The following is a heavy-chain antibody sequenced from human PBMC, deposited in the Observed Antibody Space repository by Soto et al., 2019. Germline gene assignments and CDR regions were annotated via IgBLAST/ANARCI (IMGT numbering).Heavy chain of an antibody. V-gene: IGHV1-69*01. J-gene: IGHJ5*02. CDR1: GGTFSSYA. CDR3: ARETYRAARLPGNLFDP. CDR2: IIPIFGTA. Sequence: QVQLVQSGAEVKKPGSSVKVSCKASGGTFSSYAISWVRQAPGQGLEWMGGIIPIFGTANYAQKFQGRVTIPADEYTSTAYMELSSLRSEDTAVYYCARETYRAARLPGNLFDPWGQGTLVTFSS. D-gene: IGHD6-6*01.